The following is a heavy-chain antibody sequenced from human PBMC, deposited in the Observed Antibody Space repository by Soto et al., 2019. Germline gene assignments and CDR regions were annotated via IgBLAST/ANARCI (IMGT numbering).Heavy chain of an antibody. CDR2: IYYSGST. CDR1: GGSISSYY. J-gene: IGHJ6*02. V-gene: IGHV4-59*01. CDR3: ARDRAGDIRGWYPPGYYYYGLDA. D-gene: IGHD6-19*01. Sequence: SETLSLTCTVSGGSISSYYWSWIRQPPGKGLEWIGYIYYSGSTNYNPSLKSRVTISVDTSKNQFSLKLSSVTAADTAVYYCARDRAGDIRGWYPPGYYYYGLDAWGHGTTVTVSS.